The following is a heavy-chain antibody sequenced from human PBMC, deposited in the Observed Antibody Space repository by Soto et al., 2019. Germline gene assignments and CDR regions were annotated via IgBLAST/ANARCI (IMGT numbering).Heavy chain of an antibody. J-gene: IGHJ4*02. D-gene: IGHD6-13*01. CDR1: GFTFSGFA. CDR3: ARGSSSWYFDY. CDR2: IWGGDGST. Sequence: EVQLLESGGGVVQPGGSLRLSCAASGFTFSGFAMNWVRQAPGKGLEWVAVIWGGDGSTYYADSVKGRFTISRDNSKNTQKLQRNSLRAEDTAVYYSARGSSSWYFDYWGQGPLVTVSS. V-gene: IGHV3-23*01.